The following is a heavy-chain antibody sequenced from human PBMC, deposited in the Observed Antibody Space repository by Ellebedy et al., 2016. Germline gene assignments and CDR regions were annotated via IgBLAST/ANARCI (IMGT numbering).Heavy chain of an antibody. CDR3: ARGLSSWYDYFYYYMDV. J-gene: IGHJ6*03. V-gene: IGHV4-34*01. CDR2: SNQSGNT. D-gene: IGHD6-13*01. CDR1: GGTFSGYY. Sequence: SETLSLXXAVYGGTFSGYYWSWIRQSPGKGLEWIGESNQSGNTNYNPSLNSRVSMSLDTAKSQFSLNLSSVTAADTAVYYCARGLSSWYDYFYYYMDVWGEGTTVTVAS.